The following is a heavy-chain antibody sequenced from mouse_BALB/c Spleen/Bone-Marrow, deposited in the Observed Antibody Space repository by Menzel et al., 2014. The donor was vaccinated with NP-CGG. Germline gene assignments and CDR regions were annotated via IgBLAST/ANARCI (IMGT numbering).Heavy chain of an antibody. CDR2: ISSGAGRT. CDR3: GRHWRGKYDYAMEY. D-gene: IGHD2-1*01. Sequence: EVKLMESGGGLVKPGGSLKLSCAASGFAFSSYDMSWVRQTPEKRLEWVAYISSGAGRTYYPDTVKGRFTISRDNAKNPLYLQISSLKAEDTANYYWGRHWRGKYDYAMEYWGPGTPGTGSS. CDR1: GFAFSSYD. J-gene: IGHJ4*01. V-gene: IGHV5-12-1*01.